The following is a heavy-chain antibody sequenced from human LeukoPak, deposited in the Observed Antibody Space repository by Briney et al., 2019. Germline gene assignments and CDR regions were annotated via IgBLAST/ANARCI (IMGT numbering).Heavy chain of an antibody. CDR1: GGSVSSGSYY. Sequence: SETLSLTCTVSGGSVSSGSYYWSWIRQPPGKGLEWIGYIYYSGSTNYNPSLMSRVTISVDTSKNQFSLKLSSVTAADTAVYYCARVPAPYSSSSGPQDYWGQGTLVTVSS. CDR3: ARVPAPYSSSSGPQDY. J-gene: IGHJ4*02. D-gene: IGHD6-6*01. V-gene: IGHV4-61*01. CDR2: IYYSGST.